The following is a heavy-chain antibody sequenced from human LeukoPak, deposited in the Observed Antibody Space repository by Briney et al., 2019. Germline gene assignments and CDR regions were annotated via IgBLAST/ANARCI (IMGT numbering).Heavy chain of an antibody. V-gene: IGHV1-2*06. Sequence: GASVKVSCKASGYTFTGYYMHWVRQAPGQGLEWMGRINHNSGGTNYAQKFQGRVTMTRDTSISTAYMELSRLRSDDTAVYYCAREGRGILTGYYYWGQGTLVTVSS. J-gene: IGHJ4*02. D-gene: IGHD3-9*01. CDR2: INHNSGGT. CDR1: GYTFTGYY. CDR3: AREGRGILTGYYY.